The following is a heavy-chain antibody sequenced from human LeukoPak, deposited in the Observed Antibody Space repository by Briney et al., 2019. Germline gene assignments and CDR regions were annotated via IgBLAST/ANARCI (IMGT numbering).Heavy chain of an antibody. CDR1: GYAFTGYY. J-gene: IGHJ4*02. D-gene: IGHD2-2*01. CDR2: INPNSGGT. CDR3: AKGYCSSTSCYDY. Sequence: ASVTVSCKASGYAFTGYYMHWVRQAPGQELEWMGWINPNSGGTNYAQKFQGWVTMTRDTSISTAYMELSRLRSDDTAVYYCAKGYCSSTSCYDYWGQGTLVTVSS. V-gene: IGHV1-2*04.